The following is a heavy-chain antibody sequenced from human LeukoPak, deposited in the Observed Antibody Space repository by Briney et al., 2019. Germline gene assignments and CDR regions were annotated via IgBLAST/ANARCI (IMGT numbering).Heavy chain of an antibody. V-gene: IGHV4-34*01. CDR1: GGSFSGYY. D-gene: IGHD2-2*01. CDR2: TNHSGST. CDR3: ARGKKFRRNIVVVPAAKYYFDY. J-gene: IGHJ4*02. Sequence: SETLSLTCAVYGGSFSGYYWSWIRQPPGKGLEWIGETNHSGSTNYNPSLKSRVTISVDTSKNQFSLKLSSVTAADTAVYYCARGKKFRRNIVVVPAAKYYFDYWGQGTLVTVSS.